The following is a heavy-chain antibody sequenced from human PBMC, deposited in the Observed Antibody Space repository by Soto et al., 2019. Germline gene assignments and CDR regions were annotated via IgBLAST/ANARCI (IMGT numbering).Heavy chain of an antibody. CDR2: ISYDGSNK. J-gene: IGHJ4*02. D-gene: IGHD5-12*01. CDR1: GFTFSSYA. Sequence: SLRLSCAASGFTFSSYAMHWVRQAPGKGLEWGAVISYDGSNKYYADSVKGRFTISRDNSKNTLYLQMNSLRAEDTAVYYCARDPGYSGYDPLDYWGQGTLVTVSS. V-gene: IGHV3-30-3*01. CDR3: ARDPGYSGYDPLDY.